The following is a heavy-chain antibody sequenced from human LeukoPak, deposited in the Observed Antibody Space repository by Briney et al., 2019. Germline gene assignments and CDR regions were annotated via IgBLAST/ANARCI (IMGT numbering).Heavy chain of an antibody. CDR2: INSDGSST. J-gene: IGHJ5*02. CDR3: AREDVVVPAAIRDP. V-gene: IGHV3-74*01. Sequence: GGSLRLSCAASGFTFSSYWMHWVRQAPGKGLVRVSRINSDGSSTSYADSVKGRFTISRDNAKNTLYLQMNSLRAEDTAVYYCAREDVVVPAAIRDPWGQGTLVTVSS. D-gene: IGHD2-2*01. CDR1: GFTFSSYW.